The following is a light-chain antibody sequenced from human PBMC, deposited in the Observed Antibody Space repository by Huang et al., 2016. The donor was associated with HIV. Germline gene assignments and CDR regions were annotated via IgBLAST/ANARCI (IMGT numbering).Light chain of an antibody. CDR2: AAS. CDR1: QDISSF. Sequence: IQLTQYPFSLSASVGDRVTITCRASQDISSFLAWYQLKPGEAPKFLIYAASSLQSRVPLRFGGSGAGTDYILIISSLQPEDSATYYCQQVKAYPLTFGGGTKVEF. J-gene: IGKJ4*01. CDR3: QQVKAYPLT. V-gene: IGKV1-9*01.